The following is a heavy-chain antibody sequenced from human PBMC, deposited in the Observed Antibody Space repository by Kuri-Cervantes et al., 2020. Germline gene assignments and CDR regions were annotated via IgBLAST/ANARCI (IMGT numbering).Heavy chain of an antibody. CDR3: ARGVWFGEHTGFSDY. D-gene: IGHD3-10*01. J-gene: IGHJ4*02. CDR1: GFTVSSNY. Sequence: GESLKISCAASGFTVSSNYMSWVRQAPGKGLEWVANIKQDGSEKYYVDSVKGRFTISRDNAKNSLYLQMNSLRDEDTAVYYCARGVWFGEHTGFSDYWGQGTLVTVSS. CDR2: IKQDGSEK. V-gene: IGHV3-7*01.